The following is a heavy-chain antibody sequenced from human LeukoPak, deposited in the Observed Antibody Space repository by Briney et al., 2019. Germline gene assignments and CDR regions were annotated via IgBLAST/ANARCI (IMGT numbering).Heavy chain of an antibody. Sequence: SETLSLTCTVSGGSIRTYYGNWIRQPPGKGLEWRGYIYHSGSTNYNPSLQSRVTISVDTSKNQFSLNLNAVTAADTAVYYCARGGAARLHFQNWGQGTLVTVSS. CDR2: IYHSGST. V-gene: IGHV4-59*01. CDR1: GGSIRTYY. J-gene: IGHJ1*01. CDR3: ARGGAARLHFQN. D-gene: IGHD6-6*01.